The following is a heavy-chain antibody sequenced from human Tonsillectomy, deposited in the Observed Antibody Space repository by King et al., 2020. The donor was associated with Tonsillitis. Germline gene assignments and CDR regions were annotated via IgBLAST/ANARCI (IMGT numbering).Heavy chain of an antibody. CDR2: IYYSGST. D-gene: IGHD5-18*01. CDR3: ARHSPGRYNYGYNPGHYFDY. V-gene: IGHV4-39*01. Sequence: LQLQESGPGLVKPSETLSLICIVSGGSISSSSYYWGWIRQPPGKGLEWIGTIYYSGSTYYNRSYKSRVTISVDMSKNQFSLKLSSVTAADTAVYYCARHSPGRYNYGYNPGHYFDYWGQGTLVTVSS. CDR1: GGSISSSSYY. J-gene: IGHJ4*02.